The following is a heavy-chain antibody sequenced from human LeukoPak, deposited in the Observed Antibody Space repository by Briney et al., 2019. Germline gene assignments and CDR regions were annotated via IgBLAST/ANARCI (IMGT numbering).Heavy chain of an antibody. J-gene: IGHJ6*02. Sequence: GGSLRLSCAASGFTLSNYWMHWVRQAPGKGLVWVSRINADGSSASYADSVKGRFTISRDNAKNTLYLQMNSLRAEDTAMYYCARDYGRSRDYGMGVWGQGTTVTVSS. D-gene: IGHD3-10*01. CDR3: ARDYGRSRDYGMGV. CDR2: INADGSSA. V-gene: IGHV3-74*01. CDR1: GFTLSNYW.